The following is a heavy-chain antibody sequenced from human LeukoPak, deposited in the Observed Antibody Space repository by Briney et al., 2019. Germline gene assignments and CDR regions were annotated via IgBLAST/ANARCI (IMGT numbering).Heavy chain of an antibody. Sequence: SETLSLTCAVYGGSFSGYYWSWIRQPPGKGLEWIGEINHSGSTNYNPSQKSRVTISVDTSKNQFFLRLSSGTAADTAVYYCARNCSRTSCSGTFDIWGRGTMVTVSS. J-gene: IGHJ3*02. CDR3: ARNCSRTSCSGTFDI. D-gene: IGHD2-2*01. V-gene: IGHV4-34*01. CDR2: INHSGST. CDR1: GGSFSGYY.